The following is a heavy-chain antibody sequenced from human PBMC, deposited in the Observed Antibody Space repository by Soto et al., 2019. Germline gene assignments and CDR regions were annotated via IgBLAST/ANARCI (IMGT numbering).Heavy chain of an antibody. Sequence: QLQLQESGSGLVKPSQTLSLTCAVSGGSISSGGYSWSWIRQPPGKGLEWIGYIYHSGSTYYNPSLKSRVTISVDRSKNQFSLKLRSVTAADTAVYYCARGHIDYDILTGYVATNYFDYWGQGTLVTVSS. V-gene: IGHV4-30-2*01. CDR2: IYHSGST. D-gene: IGHD3-9*01. J-gene: IGHJ4*02. CDR3: ARGHIDYDILTGYVATNYFDY. CDR1: GGSISSGGYS.